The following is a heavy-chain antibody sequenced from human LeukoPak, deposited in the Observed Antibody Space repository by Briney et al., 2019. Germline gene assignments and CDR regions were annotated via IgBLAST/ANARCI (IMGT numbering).Heavy chain of an antibody. V-gene: IGHV3-30*18. CDR1: GFTFSSYG. Sequence: PGRSLRLSCAASGFTFSSYGMHWVRQAPGKGLEWVAVISYDGSNKYYADSVKGRFTISRDNSKNTLYLQMNGLRAEDTAVYYCAKGYYYDSSGYQNYWGQGTLVTVSS. CDR3: AKGYYYDSSGYQNY. J-gene: IGHJ4*02. D-gene: IGHD3-22*01. CDR2: ISYDGSNK.